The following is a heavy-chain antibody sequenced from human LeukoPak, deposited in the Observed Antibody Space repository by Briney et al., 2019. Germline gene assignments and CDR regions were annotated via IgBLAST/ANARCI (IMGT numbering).Heavy chain of an antibody. CDR1: GFTFTGYP. J-gene: IGHJ5*02. CDR3: AKDLMRDRWFGES. Sequence: GGSLRLSCAASGFTFTGYPMHWVRQPPGKGLEWVAFIRYDGNDKYYAESVKGRFTISKDTSRNTLYLQMNSLRLEDTAVYYCAKDLMRDRWFGESWGQGTLVTVSS. CDR2: IRYDGNDK. D-gene: IGHD3-10*01. V-gene: IGHV3-30*02.